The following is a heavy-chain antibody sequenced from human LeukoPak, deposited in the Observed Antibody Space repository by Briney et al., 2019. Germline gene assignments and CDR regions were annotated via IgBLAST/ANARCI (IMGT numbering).Heavy chain of an antibody. V-gene: IGHV4-34*01. CDR3: ARLYRPMGYYYDSSGPFDAFDI. CDR2: INHSGST. Sequence: SETLPLTCAVYGGSFSGYYWSWIRQPPGKGLEWIGEINHSGSTNYNPSLKSRVTISVDTSKNHFSLKLSSVTAADTAVYYCARLYRPMGYYYDSSGPFDAFDIWGQGTMVTVSS. D-gene: IGHD3-22*01. J-gene: IGHJ3*02. CDR1: GGSFSGYY.